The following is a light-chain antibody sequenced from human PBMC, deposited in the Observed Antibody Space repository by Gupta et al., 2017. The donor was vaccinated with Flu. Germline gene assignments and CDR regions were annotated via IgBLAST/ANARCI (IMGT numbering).Light chain of an antibody. J-gene: IGKJ1*01. Sequence: DTQMTQSPSTLSASVGDRVTITCRASQSISSWLAWYQQKPGKAPKLLIYKASSLESGVPSRFSGGGSGTEFTLTISSLQPDDFTTYYCQQYNSYPWTFGQGTKVEI. CDR3: QQYNSYPWT. V-gene: IGKV1-5*03. CDR2: KAS. CDR1: QSISSW.